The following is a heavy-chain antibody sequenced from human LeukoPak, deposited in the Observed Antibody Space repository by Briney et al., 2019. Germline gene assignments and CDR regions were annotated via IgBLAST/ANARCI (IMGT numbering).Heavy chain of an antibody. CDR1: GFTFSSYA. Sequence: GGSLRLSCAASGFTFSSYAMSWVRQAPGKGLEWVSTITGRTYYADSVKGRFTVSRDNSKNILYLQMSSLRADDTAVYYCAKAFRHYDSSSYSAFDIWGQGTMVTVSS. J-gene: IGHJ3*02. V-gene: IGHV3-23*01. D-gene: IGHD6-13*01. CDR3: AKAFRHYDSSSYSAFDI. CDR2: ITGRT.